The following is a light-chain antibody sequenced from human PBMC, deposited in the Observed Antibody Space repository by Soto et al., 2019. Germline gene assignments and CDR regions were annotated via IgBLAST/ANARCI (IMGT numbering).Light chain of an antibody. Sequence: QSVLTQPRSVSGSPGQSGTIACTGTSSDVGGYYRVAWYQQHPGKAPQLIIYDVRKRPSGVPDRFSGSKSGNTASLTISGPQVEDAADYHCCTSAGRHHSISGSGTDVNVL. J-gene: IGLJ1*01. CDR3: CTSAGRHHSI. CDR1: SSDVGGYYR. V-gene: IGLV2-11*01. CDR2: DVR.